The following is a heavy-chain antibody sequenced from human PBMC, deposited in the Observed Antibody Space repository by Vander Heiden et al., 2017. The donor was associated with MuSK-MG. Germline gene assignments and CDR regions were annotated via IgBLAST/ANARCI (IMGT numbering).Heavy chain of an antibody. CDR2: ISALNGDT. J-gene: IGHJ4*02. CDR1: GYMFSNYG. D-gene: IGHD4-17*01. V-gene: IGHV1-18*01. Sequence: QAQVVPSGTEMKKPGASVKVSCKASGYMFSNYGIAWIRQAPVQGHEWLGWISALNGDTGYAQKVQGRINMTTDTSTNTSYMELRSLRSDDTAVYYCARARSPHGDKRAFDYWGQGTLVTVSS. CDR3: ARARSPHGDKRAFDY.